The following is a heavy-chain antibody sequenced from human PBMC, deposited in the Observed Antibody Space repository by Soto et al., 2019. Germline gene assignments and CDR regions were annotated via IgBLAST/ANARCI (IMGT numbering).Heavy chain of an antibody. CDR2: IYPGDSDT. V-gene: IGHV5-51*01. J-gene: IGHJ6*02. CDR1: GYSFTSYW. CDR3: ARHNAVRWGSMAYYYGIGV. D-gene: IGHD3-16*01. Sequence: GESLKISCKGSGYSFTSYWIGWVRQMPGKGLEWMGIIYPGDSDTRYSPSFQGQVTISADKSISTAYLQWSRLKASDTAMYYWARHNAVRWGSMAYYYGIGVWCQRTTGTVSS.